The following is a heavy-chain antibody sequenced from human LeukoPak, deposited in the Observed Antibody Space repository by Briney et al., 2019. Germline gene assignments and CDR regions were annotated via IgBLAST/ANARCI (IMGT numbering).Heavy chain of an antibody. V-gene: IGHV1-18*01. D-gene: IGHD3-16*02. CDR3: ARDPTSYYDYVWGSYPLFDY. Sequence: ASVKVSCKASGYTLTSYGISWVRQAPGQGLEWMGWISAYNGNTNYAQKLQGRVTMTTDTSTSTACMELRSLRSDDTAVYYCARDPTSYYDYVWGSYPLFDYWGQGTLVTVSS. CDR2: ISAYNGNT. J-gene: IGHJ4*02. CDR1: GYTLTSYG.